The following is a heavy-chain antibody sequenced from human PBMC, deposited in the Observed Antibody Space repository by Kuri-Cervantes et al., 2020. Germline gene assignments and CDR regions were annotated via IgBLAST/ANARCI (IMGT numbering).Heavy chain of an antibody. V-gene: IGHV1-69*02. D-gene: IGHD2-21*02. CDR3: ARGNCGGDCSINY. Sequence: SVKVSCKASGGTFSSYTISWVRQAPGQGLEWMGRIIPILGIANYAQKFQGRVTITADESTSTAYMELSSLRSEDTAVYYCARGNCGGDCSINYWGQGTLVTVSS. CDR2: IIPILGIA. CDR1: GGTFSSYT. J-gene: IGHJ4*02.